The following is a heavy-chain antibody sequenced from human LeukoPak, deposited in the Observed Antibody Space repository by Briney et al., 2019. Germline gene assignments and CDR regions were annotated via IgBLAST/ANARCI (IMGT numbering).Heavy chain of an antibody. V-gene: IGHV4-38-2*02. CDR2: IYHRVRT. CDR1: GYSNSSGSY. D-gene: IGHD2-15*01. J-gene: IGHJ6*03. CDR3: ARDGRGYCSGGSRSTHYHYYYYMHC. Sequence: SETLCLTCAVSGYSNSSGSYWHWIRQPPGKGLEWIGSIYHRVRTYYNPSLKSRGTISVETSKKQFSLKLSSVTAADPAVYYCARDGRGYCSGGSRSTHYHYYYYMHCWRKGTTVTVSS.